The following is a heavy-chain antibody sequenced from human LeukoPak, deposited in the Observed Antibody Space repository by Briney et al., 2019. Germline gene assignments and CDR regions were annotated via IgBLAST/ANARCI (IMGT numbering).Heavy chain of an antibody. Sequence: GGSLRLSCAASGFTFSDYYMSWIRQAPGKGLQWVSYISSGGSTIYYADSVKGRFTISRDNAKNSLYLQMNSLRAEDTAVYYCAKDESARPGYSSSWSDYWGQGTLVTVSS. J-gene: IGHJ4*02. CDR2: ISSGGSTI. D-gene: IGHD6-13*01. CDR3: AKDESARPGYSSSWSDY. V-gene: IGHV3-11*01. CDR1: GFTFSDYY.